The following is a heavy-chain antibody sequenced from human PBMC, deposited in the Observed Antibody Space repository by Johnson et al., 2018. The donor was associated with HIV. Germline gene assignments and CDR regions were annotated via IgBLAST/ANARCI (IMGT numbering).Heavy chain of an antibody. J-gene: IGHJ3*02. CDR3: ARDLETGDDYVWGSYQLGAVDM. CDR2: IYSGGST. D-gene: IGHD3-16*02. CDR1: EFTVSSNY. Sequence: EVQLVESGGGLIQPGGSLRLSCAASEFTVSSNYMNWVRQAPGKGLEWVSLIYSGGSTYYADSVKGRFTISRDSSKNTLYLQMNSLRAEDTAVYYCARDLETGDDYVWGSYQLGAVDMWGQGTMVTVSS. V-gene: IGHV3-53*01.